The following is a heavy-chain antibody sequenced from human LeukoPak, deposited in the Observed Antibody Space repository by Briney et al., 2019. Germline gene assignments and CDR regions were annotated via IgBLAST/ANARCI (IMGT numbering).Heavy chain of an antibody. Sequence: ASVKVSCKASGYTFTSYDINWVRQATGQGLEWMGWMNPNSGNTGYAQKFQGRVTMTRNTSISTAYMELSSLRSEDTAVYYCARGRAYSYDLSGWGQGTLVTVSS. CDR3: ARGRAYSYDLSG. CDR2: MNPNSGNT. CDR1: GYTFTSYD. J-gene: IGHJ4*02. D-gene: IGHD5-18*01. V-gene: IGHV1-8*02.